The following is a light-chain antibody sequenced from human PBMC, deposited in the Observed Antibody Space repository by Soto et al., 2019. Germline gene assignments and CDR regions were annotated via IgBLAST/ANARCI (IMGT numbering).Light chain of an antibody. V-gene: IGLV2-14*01. CDR1: SSDVGAYNY. CDR3: NSYTTSSAWV. J-gene: IGLJ3*02. Sequence: QSALTQPASVSGSPGQSITISCTGTSSDVGAYNYVSWYQQHPGKAPKLIIYDVSNRPSGVSYRFSGSKSGNTASLTISGLQAEDEADYYCNSYTTSSAWVFGGGTNLTVL. CDR2: DVS.